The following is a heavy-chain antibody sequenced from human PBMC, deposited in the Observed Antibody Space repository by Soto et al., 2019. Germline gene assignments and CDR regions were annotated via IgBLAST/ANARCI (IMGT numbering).Heavy chain of an antibody. CDR3: AREVKLIQIWLGMDV. V-gene: IGHV3-30*03. CDR1: GSTFSTYA. Sequence: QVQLVESGGGVVQSGRSLRLSCEASGSTFSTYAMHWVRQAPGKGLEWLGVISYDGNNYYYADSVRGRFTISRDNSKNSLFLQMTSLRPEDTATYYCAREVKLIQIWLGMDVWGLGTTVTVSS. D-gene: IGHD5-18*01. J-gene: IGHJ6*02. CDR2: ISYDGNNY.